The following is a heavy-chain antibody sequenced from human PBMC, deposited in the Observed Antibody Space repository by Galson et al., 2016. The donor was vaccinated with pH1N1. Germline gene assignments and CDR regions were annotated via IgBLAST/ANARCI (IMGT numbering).Heavy chain of an antibody. CDR3: LRHPRFSSRRAVDFWFDP. Sequence: SETLSLTCSVSGGSTKSSDYYWGWVRQPPGKGLEWIASIYCSVITYYKASLKSRLLISVDTSKNQFSLRLTSVTAADTAVYYCLRHPRFSSRRAVDFWFDPWGQGTLVTVSS. J-gene: IGHJ5*01. CDR2: IYCSVIT. CDR1: GGSTKSSDYY. V-gene: IGHV4-39*01.